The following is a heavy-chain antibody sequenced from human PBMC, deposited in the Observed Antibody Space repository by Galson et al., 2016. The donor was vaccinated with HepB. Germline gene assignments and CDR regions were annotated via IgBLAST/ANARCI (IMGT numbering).Heavy chain of an antibody. CDR3: ARVASNADF. CDR2: IVPIFESS. Sequence: SGGTFSGYAMTWVRQAPGQGLEWMGGIVPIFESSNYAENFQGRVTFTADRSTSTAYMELSSLRPDDTAVYFCARVASNADFWGQGTLVTVSP. V-gene: IGHV1-69*06. CDR1: GGTFSGYA. D-gene: IGHD1-1*01. J-gene: IGHJ4*02.